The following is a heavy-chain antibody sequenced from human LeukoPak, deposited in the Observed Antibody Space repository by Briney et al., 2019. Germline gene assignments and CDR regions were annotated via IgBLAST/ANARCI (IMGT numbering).Heavy chain of an antibody. CDR2: IIPIFGTA. J-gene: IGHJ4*02. V-gene: IGHV1-69*13. CDR1: GGTFSSYA. Sequence: SVKVSCKASGGTFSSYAISWVRQAPGQGLEWMRGIIPIFGTANYAQKFQGRVTITADESTSTAYMELSSLRSEDTAVYYCARVITMVRGVRSYYFDYWGQGTLVTVSS. D-gene: IGHD3-10*01. CDR3: ARVITMVRGVRSYYFDY.